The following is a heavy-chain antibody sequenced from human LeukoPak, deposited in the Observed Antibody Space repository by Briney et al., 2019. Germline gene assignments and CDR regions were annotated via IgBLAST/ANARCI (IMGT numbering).Heavy chain of an antibody. CDR1: GGSFTCYY. CDR3: TRGGYGGGSHDRF. V-gene: IGHV4-34*01. Sequence: PSETLSLTCACYGGSFTCYYWRGIRQSPGKGLEWIGEINHSGQIDYNTSLKSRVTISVDTSRNQFSLHLNSVTAADTAVYYCTRGGYGGGSHDRFWGQGTLVTVSS. CDR2: INHSGQI. D-gene: IGHD3-10*01. J-gene: IGHJ4*02.